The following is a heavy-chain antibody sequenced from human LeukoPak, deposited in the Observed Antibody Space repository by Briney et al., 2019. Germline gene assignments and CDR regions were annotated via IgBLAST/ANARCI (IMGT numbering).Heavy chain of an antibody. CDR1: GGSISNYY. D-gene: IGHD5-12*01. CDR3: ARGFDSKSTYFDY. V-gene: IGHV4-59*01. Sequence: SETLSLTCTVSGGSISNYYWNWIRQPPGKGLEWIGYIYYSGTTNYNPSLRSRVTISVDTSKNQFSLRLTSVTAADTAVYYCARGFDSKSTYFDYWGQGTLVTVSS. CDR2: IYYSGTT. J-gene: IGHJ4*02.